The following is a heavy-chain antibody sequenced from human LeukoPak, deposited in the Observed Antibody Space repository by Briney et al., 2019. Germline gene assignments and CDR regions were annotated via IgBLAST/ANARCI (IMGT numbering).Heavy chain of an antibody. CDR2: IYYSWST. CDR1: AGSISSGDYY. D-gene: IGHD3-22*01. CDR3: ARGAYYYENDAFDI. Sequence: PSQTLSLTCTVSAGSISSGDYYWSWIRQPPGKGLEWIGYIYYSWSTYYNPSLKSRVTISVDTSKNQFSLKLSSVTAADTAVYYCARGAYYYENDAFDIWGQGTMVTVSS. J-gene: IGHJ3*02. V-gene: IGHV4-30-4*01.